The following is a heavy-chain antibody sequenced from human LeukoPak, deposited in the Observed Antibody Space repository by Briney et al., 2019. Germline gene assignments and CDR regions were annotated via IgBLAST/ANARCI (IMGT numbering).Heavy chain of an antibody. Sequence: GGSLRLSCAASGFTFSNHGMNWVRQAPGKGLEWVSGISPSGDIKYYADSVKGRFTISRDNSKKTLYLEVSSLTGEDTAVYYCAKDDSWIRFGEWSQGTLVTVSS. V-gene: IGHV3-23*01. J-gene: IGHJ4*02. CDR2: ISPSGDIK. CDR3: AKDDSWIRFGE. CDR1: GFTFSNHG. D-gene: IGHD3-10*01.